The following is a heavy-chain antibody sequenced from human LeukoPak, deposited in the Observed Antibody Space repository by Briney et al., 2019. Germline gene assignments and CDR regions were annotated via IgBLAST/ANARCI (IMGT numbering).Heavy chain of an antibody. D-gene: IGHD3-10*01. CDR2: IYPGDSDT. V-gene: IGHV5-51*01. CDR1: GYSFTSYW. CDR3: ARQPATGSYYTEIDY. J-gene: IGHJ4*02. Sequence: GESLKISCKGSGYSFTSYWIGWVRQMPGKGLEWMGIIYPGDSDTRYSPSFQGQVTISADKSISTAYLQWSSLKASDTAMYYCARQPATGSYYTEIDYWGQGTLVTVSS.